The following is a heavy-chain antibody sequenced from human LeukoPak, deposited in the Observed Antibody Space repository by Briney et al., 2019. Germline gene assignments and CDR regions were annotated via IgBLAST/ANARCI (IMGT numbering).Heavy chain of an antibody. J-gene: IGHJ3*02. CDR3: AHRLGGFWRGDVFDI. CDR1: GFSLSTSGVG. Sequence: SGPTLVKPTQTLTLTCTFSGFSLSTSGVGVGWIRQPPGKALEWLALIYWDDEKRYSPSLKSRLTITKDTSKNQVVLTMTNMDPVDTATYYCAHRLGGFWRGDVFDIWGQGTMVTVSS. V-gene: IGHV2-5*02. CDR2: IYWDDEK. D-gene: IGHD3-3*01.